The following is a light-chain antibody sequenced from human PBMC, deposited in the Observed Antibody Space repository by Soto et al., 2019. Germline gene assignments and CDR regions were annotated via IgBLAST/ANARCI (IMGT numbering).Light chain of an antibody. CDR1: QSVTNY. J-gene: IGKJ5*01. V-gene: IGKV3D-15*01. CDR3: QQYNNWPIT. CDR2: GAS. Sequence: EIVMTQSPATLSVSPGERATLSCRASQSVTNYIAWYQQRPGQAPRLLIYGASTRATGIPARFSGSGSGTEFTLTISSLQSEDFAVYYCQQYNNWPITFGQGTRLEIK.